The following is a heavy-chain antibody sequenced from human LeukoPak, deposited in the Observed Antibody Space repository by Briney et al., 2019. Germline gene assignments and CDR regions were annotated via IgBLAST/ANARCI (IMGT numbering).Heavy chain of an antibody. D-gene: IGHD3-10*01. V-gene: IGHV3-48*04. CDR2: ISAISSSST. CDR3: AKDRGSAYYYYMDV. J-gene: IGHJ6*03. CDR1: GFTFSSYS. Sequence: GGSLRLSCAASGFTFSSYSMDWVRQAPGKGLEWVSYISAISSSSTYYADSVKGRFTISRDNAKNSLYLQMNSLRAEDTALYYCAKDRGSAYYYYMDVWGKGTTVTISS.